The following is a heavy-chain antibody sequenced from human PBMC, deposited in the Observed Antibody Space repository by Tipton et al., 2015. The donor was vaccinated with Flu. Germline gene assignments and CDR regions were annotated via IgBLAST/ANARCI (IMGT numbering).Heavy chain of an antibody. CDR2: IFYSGSV. J-gene: IGHJ4*02. CDR1: GGSISSSSYY. CDR3: ARHHSAAPGNPLDY. V-gene: IGHV4-39*01. D-gene: IGHD1-26*01. Sequence: GLVKPSETLSLTCTVSGGSISSSSYYWGWIRQPPGKALEWIGSIFYSGSVYYNPSLYSRLTISVDTSTNQFSLNVDSVTAADTAVYYCARHHSAAPGNPLDYWGQGTLVTISS.